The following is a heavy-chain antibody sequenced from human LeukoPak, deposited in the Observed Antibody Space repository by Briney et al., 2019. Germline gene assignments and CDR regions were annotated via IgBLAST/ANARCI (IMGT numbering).Heavy chain of an antibody. Sequence: ASVKVSFKASGYTFTGYYMHWVRQAPGQGLEWMGWINPNSGDTKYTQKFQGRVTMTRDTSISTAYMELSGLNSDDTAVYYCSRGPVPAAIFRFDPWGQGTLVTVSS. J-gene: IGHJ5*02. CDR3: SRGPVPAAIFRFDP. CDR2: INPNSGDT. D-gene: IGHD2-2*01. V-gene: IGHV1-2*02. CDR1: GYTFTGYY.